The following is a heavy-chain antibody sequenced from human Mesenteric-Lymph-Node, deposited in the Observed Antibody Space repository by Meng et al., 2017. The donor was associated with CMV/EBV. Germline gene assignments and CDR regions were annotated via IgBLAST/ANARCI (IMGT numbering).Heavy chain of an antibody. J-gene: IGHJ4*02. Sequence: SVKVSCKTSGGTFSSYTISWVRQAPGQGLEWMGRIIPILGITNYAQKFQGRVTITANKSTSTAYMELSSLRSEDTAVYYCATVGWGFGEFDNWGQGTLVTVSS. V-gene: IGHV1-69*02. CDR1: GGTFSSYT. CDR2: IIPILGIT. CDR3: ATVGWGFGEFDN. D-gene: IGHD3-10*01.